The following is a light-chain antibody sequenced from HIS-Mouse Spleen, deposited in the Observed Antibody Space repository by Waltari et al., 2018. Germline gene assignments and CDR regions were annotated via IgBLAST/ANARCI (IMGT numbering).Light chain of an antibody. CDR2: AAS. Sequence: AIRMTQSPSSLSASTGDRVTITCRASRGINSYLAWYQQKPGKAPNLLIYAASTLQSGVPSRFSGSGSGTDFTLTISCLQSEDFATYYCQQYYSYPYTFGQGTKLEIK. J-gene: IGKJ2*01. CDR3: QQYYSYPYT. V-gene: IGKV1-8*01. CDR1: RGINSY.